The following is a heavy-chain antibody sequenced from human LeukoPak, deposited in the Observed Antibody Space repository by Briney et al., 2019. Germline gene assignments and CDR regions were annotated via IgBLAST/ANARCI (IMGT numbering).Heavy chain of an antibody. V-gene: IGHV3-23*01. J-gene: IGHJ4*02. CDR2: ISVGGGDT. CDR3: AKLNLGEMAYFDS. Sequence: GGSLRLSCEASGFIFSSYVMGWVRQAPGKGLEWVSSISVGGGDTVASDAVKGRFTITRENSKNTLYLQMMGLRVEDTDVYFCAKLNLGEMAYFDSWGQGTLVTVSS. CDR1: GFIFSSYV. D-gene: IGHD3-16*01.